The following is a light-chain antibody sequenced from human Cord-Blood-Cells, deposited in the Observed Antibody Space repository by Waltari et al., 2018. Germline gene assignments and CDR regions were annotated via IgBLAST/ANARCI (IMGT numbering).Light chain of an antibody. CDR1: QSVSSSY. V-gene: IGKV3-20*01. CDR2: GAS. CDR3: QQYGSSPLT. Sequence: EIVLPQSPGTLSLSPGERATLSCRASQSVSSSYLAWYQQKPGQAPRLLIYGASSRATGIPDRFSGSGSGTDFTLSISRLGPEDFAVYYCQQYGSSPLTFGGGTKVEIK. J-gene: IGKJ4*01.